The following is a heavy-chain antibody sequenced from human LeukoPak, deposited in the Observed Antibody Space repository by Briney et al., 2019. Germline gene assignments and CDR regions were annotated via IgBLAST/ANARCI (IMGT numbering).Heavy chain of an antibody. Sequence: GGSLRLSCAASGFTFSSYAMHWVRQAPGKGLEWVAVISYDGRNKYYADSVKGRFTISRDNSKNTLYLQMNSLRAEDTAVYYCARDYNLSGYSDNFDYWGQGTLVTVSS. CDR2: ISYDGRNK. D-gene: IGHD3-3*01. CDR1: GFTFSSYA. CDR3: ARDYNLSGYSDNFDY. V-gene: IGHV3-30*01. J-gene: IGHJ4*02.